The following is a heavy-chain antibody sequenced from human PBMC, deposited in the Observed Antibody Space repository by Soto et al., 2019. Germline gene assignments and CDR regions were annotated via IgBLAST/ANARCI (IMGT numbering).Heavy chain of an antibody. CDR3: ARLPVPITYGGGVFDS. CDR1: GYSFSSHA. V-gene: IGHV1-69*06. Sequence: QVQLEQAGSEVKKSGSSVKVSCKASGYSFSSHAITWVRQAPGQGLEWMGGIIPVFGTPSYALKFQGRVTIAADKSTNTSDLELRTLRSEDSAVYYCARLPVPITYGGGVFDSWGRGTLVTVSS. D-gene: IGHD3-16*01. CDR2: IIPVFGTP. J-gene: IGHJ4*02.